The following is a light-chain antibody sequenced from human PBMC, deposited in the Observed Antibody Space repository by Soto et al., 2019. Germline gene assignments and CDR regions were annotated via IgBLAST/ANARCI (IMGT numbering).Light chain of an antibody. V-gene: IGKV3-15*01. CDR2: GAS. CDR3: QQYNNWPQT. CDR1: QSVSSN. J-gene: IGKJ1*01. Sequence: EIVMTQSPATLSVSPWERATLSCGASQSVSSNLAWYHQKPGQAPRLPIYGASTRATGIPARFSGSGSGTEFTLTISSLQSEDFAVYYCQQYNNWPQTFGQGTKVDI.